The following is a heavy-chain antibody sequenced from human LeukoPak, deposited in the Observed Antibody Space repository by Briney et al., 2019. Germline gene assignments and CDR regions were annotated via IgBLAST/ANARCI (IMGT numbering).Heavy chain of an antibody. CDR2: ISGSGGST. Sequence: GGSLRLSCAASGFTFNDYGMSWVRQAPGKGLEWVSAISGSGGSTYYADSVKGRFTIFRDNSKNTLYLQMNSLRAEDTAVYYCAKDRSPHLPDAFDIWGQGTMVTASS. CDR3: AKDRSPHLPDAFDI. V-gene: IGHV3-23*01. D-gene: IGHD6-13*01. J-gene: IGHJ3*02. CDR1: GFTFNDYG.